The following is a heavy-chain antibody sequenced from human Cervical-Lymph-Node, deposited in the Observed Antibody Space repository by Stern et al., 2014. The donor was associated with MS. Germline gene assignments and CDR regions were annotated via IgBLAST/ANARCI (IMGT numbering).Heavy chain of an antibody. J-gene: IGHJ6*02. Sequence: QITLKESGPTLVKPKQTLTLTCTFSGFSFSTIGVGVGWVRQPPGKALEWLGLLFSDDDKRYRPSLESRLIITKDTSKNQVLLSITNLDPVDTATYYCAHSLGAFGMDVWGQGTTVTVSS. CDR3: AHSLGAFGMDV. V-gene: IGHV2-5*02. CDR1: GFSFSTIGVG. CDR2: LFSDDDK.